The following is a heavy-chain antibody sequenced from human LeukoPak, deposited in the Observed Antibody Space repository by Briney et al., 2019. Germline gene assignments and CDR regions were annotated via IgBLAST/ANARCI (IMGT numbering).Heavy chain of an antibody. CDR2: IYTSGST. D-gene: IGHD3-3*01. CDR1: GGSISSYY. J-gene: IGHJ2*01. CDR3: ARGSKELRFLEWLSWYFDL. Sequence: SETLSLTCTVSGGSISSYYWSWIRQPAGKGLEWIGRIYTSGSTNYNPSLKSRVTVSVDTSKNQFSLKLSSVTAADTAVYYCARGSKELRFLEWLSWYFDLWGRGTLVTVSS. V-gene: IGHV4-4*07.